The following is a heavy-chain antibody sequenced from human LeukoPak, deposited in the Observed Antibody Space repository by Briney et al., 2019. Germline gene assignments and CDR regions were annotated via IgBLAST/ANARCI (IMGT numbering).Heavy chain of an antibody. V-gene: IGHV3-11*01. CDR2: ISSSGSTI. CDR3: ATHLWFGDFDY. CDR1: GFTFSDYY. Sequence: GRSLRLSCAASGFTFSDYYMSWIRQAPGKGLEWVSYISSSGSTIYYADSVKGRFTISRDNAKNSLYLQMNSLRAEDTAVYYCATHLWFGDFDYWGQGTLVTVSS. D-gene: IGHD3-10*01. J-gene: IGHJ4*02.